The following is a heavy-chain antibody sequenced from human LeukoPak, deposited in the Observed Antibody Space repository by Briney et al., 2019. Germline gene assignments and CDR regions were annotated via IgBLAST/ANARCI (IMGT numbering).Heavy chain of an antibody. V-gene: IGHV4-39*01. J-gene: IGHJ4*02. CDR3: ARLTFFTYYYDTSDYKGFYFDS. CDR1: GGSISSGSFY. D-gene: IGHD3-22*01. CDR2: IFYSGST. Sequence: PSETLSLTCAVSGGSISSGSFYWGWVRQPPGKGLEYIGTIFYSGSTYYNPSLQSRVTMSADTSKNQFSLKLSSVTAADTAVFYCARLTFFTYYYDTSDYKGFYFDSWGQGTLVTVSS.